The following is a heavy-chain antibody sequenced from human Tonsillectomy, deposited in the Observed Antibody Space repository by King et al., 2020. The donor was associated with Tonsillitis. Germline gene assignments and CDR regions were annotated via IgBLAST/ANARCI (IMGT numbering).Heavy chain of an antibody. CDR3: ARGYYERGYNWFDP. Sequence: VQLQESGPGLVKPSETLSLTCSVSGGSISSYYWSWIRQPQRKGLEWIGYIYYSGSTNYNPSLKSRVTISVDTSKNQFSLKLSSVTAADTAVYYCARGYYERGYNWFDPWGQGTLVTVSS. CDR2: IYYSGST. CDR1: GGSISSYY. J-gene: IGHJ5*02. D-gene: IGHD3-3*01. V-gene: IGHV4-59*01.